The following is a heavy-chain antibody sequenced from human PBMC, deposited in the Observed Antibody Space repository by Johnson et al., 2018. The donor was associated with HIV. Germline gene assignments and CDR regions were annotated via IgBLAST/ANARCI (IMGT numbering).Heavy chain of an antibody. J-gene: IGHJ3*02. Sequence: QMLLVESGGGVVQPGRSLRLSCAASGFTFSSYAMHWVRQAPGNGLEWVSVIYSGGSTYYADSVKGRFTISRDNAKKHLYLQMNSLRGEDTALYYCASVVAFGWELNDAFDIWGQGTMVTVSS. V-gene: IGHV3-NL1*01. CDR1: GFTFSSYA. D-gene: IGHD1-26*01. CDR2: IYSGGST. CDR3: ASVVAFGWELNDAFDI.